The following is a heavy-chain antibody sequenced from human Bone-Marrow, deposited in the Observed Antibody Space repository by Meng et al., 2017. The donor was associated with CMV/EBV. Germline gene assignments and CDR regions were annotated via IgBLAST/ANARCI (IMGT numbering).Heavy chain of an antibody. D-gene: IGHD3-3*02. Sequence: GESLKISCAASGFTFRHFAMAWVRQAPGKGLEWVSTISAAGSNTYYADSVKGRFAISRDNSKNSVYLQINSLRAEDTAIYYCARGNFGAFDYWGQGKVVTVYS. CDR2: ISAAGSNT. J-gene: IGHJ4*02. CDR3: ARGNFGAFDY. CDR1: GFTFRHFA. V-gene: IGHV3-23*01.